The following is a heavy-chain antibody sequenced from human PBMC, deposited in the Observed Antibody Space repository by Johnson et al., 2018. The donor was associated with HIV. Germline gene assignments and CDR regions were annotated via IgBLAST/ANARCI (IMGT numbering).Heavy chain of an antibody. Sequence: INWNGGSTTYADSVKGRFAISRDNAKNTLYLQMNSLRAEDMAVYYCAREGPSERAGFDIWGQGTMVTVSS. J-gene: IGHJ3*02. CDR3: AREGPSERAGFDI. CDR2: INWNGGST. V-gene: IGHV3-74*01.